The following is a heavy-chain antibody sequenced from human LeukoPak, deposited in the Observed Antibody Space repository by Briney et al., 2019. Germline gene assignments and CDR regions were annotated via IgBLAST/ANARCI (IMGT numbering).Heavy chain of an antibody. J-gene: IGHJ4*02. Sequence: GGSLRLSCSASGFTFSSYGMHWVRQAPGKGLEWVAFVRYDGSNKYYADSVKGRFTISRDSSKNTLYLQMNSLRPEDTAVYYCAKGRGQSYPHYYFDSWGQGTLVTVSS. CDR1: GFTFSSYG. V-gene: IGHV3-30*02. CDR3: AKGRGQSYPHYYFDS. CDR2: VRYDGSNK. D-gene: IGHD5-18*01.